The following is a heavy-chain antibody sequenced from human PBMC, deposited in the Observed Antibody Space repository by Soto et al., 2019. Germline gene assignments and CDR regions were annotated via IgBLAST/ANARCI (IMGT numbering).Heavy chain of an antibody. CDR2: ISYDGSNK. CDR3: AGSYYGSGSYYPPGY. D-gene: IGHD3-10*01. CDR1: GFTFSSYA. V-gene: IGHV3-30-3*01. J-gene: IGHJ4*02. Sequence: QVQLVESGGGVVQPGRSLRLSCAASGFTFSSYAMHWVRQAPGKGLEWVAVISYDGSNKYYADSVKGRFTISRDNSKNTLYLQMNSLRAEDTAVYYCAGSYYGSGSYYPPGYWGQGTLVTVSS.